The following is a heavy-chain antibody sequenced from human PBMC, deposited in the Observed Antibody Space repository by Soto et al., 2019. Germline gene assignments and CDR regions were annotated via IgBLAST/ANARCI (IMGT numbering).Heavy chain of an antibody. V-gene: IGHV3-30*18. D-gene: IGHD2-15*01. CDR3: AKQRYPGNCRNSKCYVLQD. CDR1: GFNLTSYG. CDR2: ISYDGSDE. Sequence: VESGGGVVQPGRSLRLSCAASGFNLTSYGMHWVRQAPGKGLEWVAVISYDGSDEDYADSVKGRFTISRDNSKNTVYLQLNSLRPEDTAVYYCAKQRYPGNCRNSKCYVLQDCGQGTLVIVSS. J-gene: IGHJ1*01.